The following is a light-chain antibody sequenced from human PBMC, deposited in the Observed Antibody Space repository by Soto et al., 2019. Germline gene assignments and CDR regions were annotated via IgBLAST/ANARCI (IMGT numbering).Light chain of an antibody. J-gene: IGKJ3*01. Sequence: PLTQSPSSLSASIGDRVSITCRASQDIKTYVAWYQQKPGKAPKLLIYGAFTLQSGVPSRFNGSGSGTDFTLTISRLQPEDFATYYCQQLNNYPPFTFGPGTTVDLE. CDR1: QDIKTY. CDR2: GAF. CDR3: QQLNNYPPFT. V-gene: IGKV1-9*01.